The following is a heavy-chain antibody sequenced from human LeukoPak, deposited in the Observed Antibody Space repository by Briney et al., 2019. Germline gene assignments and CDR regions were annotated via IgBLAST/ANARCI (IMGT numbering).Heavy chain of an antibody. V-gene: IGHV5-10-1*01. CDR2: IDPSDSYT. Sequence: GESLKISCKGSGYSFISYWISWVRQMPGKGLEWMGRIDPSDSYTNYSPSFQGHVTISADKSISTAYLQWSSLKASDTAMYYCASQLLYYYGSGSYPPFDIWGQGTMVTVSS. CDR3: ASQLLYYYGSGSYPPFDI. D-gene: IGHD3-10*01. J-gene: IGHJ3*02. CDR1: GYSFISYW.